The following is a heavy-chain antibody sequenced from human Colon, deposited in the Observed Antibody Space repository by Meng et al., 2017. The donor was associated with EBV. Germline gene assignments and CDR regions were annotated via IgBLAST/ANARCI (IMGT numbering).Heavy chain of an antibody. V-gene: IGHV4-39*01. D-gene: IGHD4-23*01. J-gene: IGHJ4*02. CDR2: QCHADDT. CDR1: GGPISRTGTC. CDR3: ARHTFSGNPGGIDS. Sequence: HLRGSGLGLVNPSATLSLTCTFSGGPISRTGTCGGWIRQPPGKGLEWIGSQCHADDTYYNPSLMGRVTISVDTSKNQVSLKLTSVTAADTSIYYCARHTFSGNPGGIDSWGQGILVTVSS.